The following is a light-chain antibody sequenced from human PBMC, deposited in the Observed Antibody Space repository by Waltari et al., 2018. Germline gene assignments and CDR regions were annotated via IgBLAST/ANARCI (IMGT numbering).Light chain of an antibody. V-gene: IGKV3-11*01. CDR3: QQRSNWPPYT. Sequence: EIVLTQSPATLSLSPGERATLSCRASQDVSSYLAWYQQNPGQAPRLIIYEASNRSTGIPARFSGSGSGTDFTLTISSLEPEDFAVYYCQQRSNWPPYTFGQGTKLEIK. J-gene: IGKJ2*01. CDR1: QDVSSY. CDR2: EAS.